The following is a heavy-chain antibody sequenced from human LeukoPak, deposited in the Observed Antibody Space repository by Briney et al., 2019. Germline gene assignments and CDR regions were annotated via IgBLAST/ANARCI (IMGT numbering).Heavy chain of an antibody. J-gene: IGHJ5*02. CDR1: GVTFSRYW. D-gene: IGHD2-2*01. V-gene: IGHV3-74*01. Sequence: GGSLRLSCAASGVTFSRYWMHWVRQAPGTGLVWVSRIDSDGSSTDYADSVKGRFTISRDNAKNTLYLQMNSLRADDTAVYYCSRGDCTSTTCHNWFDPWGQGTLVTVSS. CDR3: SRGDCTSTTCHNWFDP. CDR2: IDSDGSST.